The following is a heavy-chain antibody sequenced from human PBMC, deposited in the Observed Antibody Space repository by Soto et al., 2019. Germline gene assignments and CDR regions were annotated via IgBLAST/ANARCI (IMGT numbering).Heavy chain of an antibody. V-gene: IGHV4-31*03. CDR1: GGSISSGGYY. J-gene: IGHJ5*02. CDR3: ARDPAP. CDR2: IYNSGST. Sequence: QVQLQESGPGLVKPSQTLSLTCTVSGGSISSGGYYWSWIRQHPGKGLESIGYIYNSGSTYYNPSLQSRVTISAHTSKNQFSLKLSPVTAADPAVYYCARDPAPWGQGTLVTVSS.